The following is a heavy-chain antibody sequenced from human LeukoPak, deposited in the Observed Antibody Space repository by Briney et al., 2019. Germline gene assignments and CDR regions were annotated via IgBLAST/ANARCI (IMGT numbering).Heavy chain of an antibody. CDR2: IKSKTDGGTT. Sequence: GGSLRLSCVASGFTFSNAWMNWVRQAPGKGLEWVGRIKSKTDGGTTDYAAPVKGRFTISRDDSKNTLYLQMNSLKTEDTAVYYCTTEYCGGDCPPGGDAFDIWGQGTMVTVSS. D-gene: IGHD2-21*02. CDR3: TTEYCGGDCPPGGDAFDI. J-gene: IGHJ3*02. CDR1: GFTFSNAW. V-gene: IGHV3-15*07.